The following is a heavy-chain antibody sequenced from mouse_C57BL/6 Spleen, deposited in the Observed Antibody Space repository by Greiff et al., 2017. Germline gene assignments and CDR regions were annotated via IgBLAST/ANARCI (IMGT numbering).Heavy chain of an antibody. J-gene: IGHJ4*01. D-gene: IGHD2-1*01. CDR3: AHLYYGNYERAMDY. CDR2: ISYDGSN. CDR1: GYSITSGYY. V-gene: IGHV3-6*01. Sequence: EVKLMESGPGLVKPSQSLSLTCSVTGYSITSGYYWNWIRQFPGNKLEWMGYISYDGSNNYNPSLKNRISITRDTSKNQFCLKLNAVTTEDTATYYCAHLYYGNYERAMDYWGQGTSVTVSS.